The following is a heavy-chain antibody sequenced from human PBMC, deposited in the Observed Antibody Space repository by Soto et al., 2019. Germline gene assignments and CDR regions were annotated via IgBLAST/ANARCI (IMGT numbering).Heavy chain of an antibody. J-gene: IGHJ4*02. CDR1: GYTFTGYD. V-gene: IGHV1-8*01. Sequence: QAQLVQSGAEVKKPGASVKVSCKASGYTFTGYDINWVRQATGQGLEWMGWMNPNSGNTGYAQNFQGRVTMTRDNSITTAYMELTSLRDDDSAVYYCAGEKVGTTGIDFWGQGTLGTVS. D-gene: IGHD1-26*01. CDR3: AGEKVGTTGIDF. CDR2: MNPNSGNT.